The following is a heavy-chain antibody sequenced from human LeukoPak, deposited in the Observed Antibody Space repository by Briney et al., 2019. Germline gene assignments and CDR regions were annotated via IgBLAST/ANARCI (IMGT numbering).Heavy chain of an antibody. CDR1: GGSISSYY. CDR3: ASYLTSIPSGMDV. D-gene: IGHD1-26*01. V-gene: IGHV4-59*03. CDR2: ISYSGST. J-gene: IGHJ6*02. Sequence: PSETLSLTCTVSGGSISSYYWSWIRHAPGKGLEWIGYISYSGSTNYNPSLKSRVTISVDTSKNQFSLKVSSVTAADTAVYYCASYLTSIPSGMDVWGQGTTVTVSS.